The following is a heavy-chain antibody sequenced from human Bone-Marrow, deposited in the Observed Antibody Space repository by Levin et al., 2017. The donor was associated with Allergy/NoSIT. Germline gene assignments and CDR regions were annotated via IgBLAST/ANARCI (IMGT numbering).Heavy chain of an antibody. CDR2: TYNSGST. Sequence: MPSETLSLTCTVSGASISSSTNYWAWIRQPPGKGLEWIGSTYNSGSTYYNPSLKSRVSMSVDTSKNQFVLKLRSVTAADTAVYFCARDVVLRFFDRHGMDVWGQGTTVTVSS. J-gene: IGHJ6*01. CDR1: GASISSSTNY. CDR3: ARDVVLRFFDRHGMDV. D-gene: IGHD3-9*01. V-gene: IGHV4-39*06.